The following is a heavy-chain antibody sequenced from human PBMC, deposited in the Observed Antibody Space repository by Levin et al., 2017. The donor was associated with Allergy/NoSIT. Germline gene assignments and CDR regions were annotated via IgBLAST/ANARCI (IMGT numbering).Heavy chain of an antibody. CDR1: GFTFSSYG. Sequence: LSLTCAASGFTFSSYGMHWVRQAPGKGLEWVAVISYDGSNKYYADSVKGRFTISRDNSKNTLYLQMNSLRAEDTAVYYCAKAGDGSGSYFFGYWGQGTLVTVSS. CDR2: ISYDGSNK. V-gene: IGHV3-30*18. CDR3: AKAGDGSGSYFFGY. J-gene: IGHJ4*02. D-gene: IGHD1-26*01.